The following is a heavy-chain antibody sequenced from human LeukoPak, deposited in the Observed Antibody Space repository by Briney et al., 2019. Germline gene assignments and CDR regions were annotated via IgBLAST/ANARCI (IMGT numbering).Heavy chain of an antibody. Sequence: PSETLSLTCTVSGGSISSSSYYWGWIRQPPGKGLEWIGSIYYSGSTYYNPSLRSRVTISVDTSKNQFSLKLSSVTAADTAVYYCARRDNHSGWGRYNWFDPWGQGTLATVSS. CDR3: ARRDNHSGWGRYNWFDP. CDR1: GGSISSSSYY. J-gene: IGHJ5*02. V-gene: IGHV4-39*01. D-gene: IGHD6-19*01. CDR2: IYYSGST.